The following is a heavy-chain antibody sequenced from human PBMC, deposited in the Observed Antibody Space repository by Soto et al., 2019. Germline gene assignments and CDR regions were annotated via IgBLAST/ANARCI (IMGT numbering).Heavy chain of an antibody. V-gene: IGHV4-59*01. Sequence: SETLSLTCTVSCGSISSYYWSWIRQPPGKRLEWIGYIYYSGSTTYNPSLKSRVTISLDTSKQQFSLKLTSVTAADTAVYYCAKVRDDHSYFFDYWGQGTLVTVSS. CDR3: AKVRDDHSYFFDY. CDR2: IYYSGST. D-gene: IGHD6-6*01. J-gene: IGHJ4*02. CDR1: CGSISSYY.